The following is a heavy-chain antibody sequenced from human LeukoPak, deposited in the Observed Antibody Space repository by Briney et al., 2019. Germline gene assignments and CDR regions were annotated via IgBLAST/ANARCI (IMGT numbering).Heavy chain of an antibody. CDR3: ARREYSYGHDY. Sequence: PSETLSLTCTVSGGSISSGNYYWGWIRQPPGEGLEWIGSIYYSGSTYYNPSLKSRVTISVDTSKNQFSLKLNSVTAADTAVYYCARREYSYGHDYWGQGTLVTVSS. D-gene: IGHD5-18*01. CDR1: GGSISSGNYY. J-gene: IGHJ4*02. CDR2: IYYSGST. V-gene: IGHV4-39*07.